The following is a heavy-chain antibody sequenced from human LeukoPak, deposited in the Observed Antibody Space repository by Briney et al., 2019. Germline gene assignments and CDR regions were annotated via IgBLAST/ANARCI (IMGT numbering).Heavy chain of an antibody. Sequence: PSETLSLTCTVSGGSISSYYWSWIRQPPGKGLEWIGYIYYSGSTNYNPSLKSRVTISVDTSKNQFSLKLSSVTAADTAVYYCARVPVGATFYFDYWGQGTLVTVS. J-gene: IGHJ4*02. CDR2: IYYSGST. V-gene: IGHV4-59*01. CDR3: ARVPVGATFYFDY. D-gene: IGHD1-26*01. CDR1: GGSISSYY.